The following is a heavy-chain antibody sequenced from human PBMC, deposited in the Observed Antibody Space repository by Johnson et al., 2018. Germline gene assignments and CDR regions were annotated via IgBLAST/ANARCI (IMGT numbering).Heavy chain of an antibody. Sequence: VQLVESGGGLVQPGGSLRLSCAASGFTFSNYAMTWVRQAPGKGLEWVSAISGSGGRTYYADSVKGRFTISRDNSKNTLYRQMNTWRAEDTAVQYWANGGLALAGPMDVWGQGTPVSVSS. J-gene: IGHJ6*02. CDR2: ISGSGGRT. D-gene: IGHD6-19*01. CDR3: ANGGLALAGPMDV. V-gene: IGHV3-23*04. CDR1: GFTFSNYA.